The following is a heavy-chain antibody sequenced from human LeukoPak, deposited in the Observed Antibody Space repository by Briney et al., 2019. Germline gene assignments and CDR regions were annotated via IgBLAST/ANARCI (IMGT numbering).Heavy chain of an antibody. CDR2: ISSSSSYI. CDR1: GFTFSSYS. D-gene: IGHD6-6*01. V-gene: IGHV3-21*01. CDR3: ARAGYSSSSGDY. J-gene: IGHJ4*02. Sequence: GGSLRLSCAASGFTFSSYSMNWVRQAPGKGPEWVSSISSSSSYIYYADSVKGRFTISRDNAKNSLYLQMNSLRAEDTAVYYCARAGYSSSSGDYWGQGTLVTVSS.